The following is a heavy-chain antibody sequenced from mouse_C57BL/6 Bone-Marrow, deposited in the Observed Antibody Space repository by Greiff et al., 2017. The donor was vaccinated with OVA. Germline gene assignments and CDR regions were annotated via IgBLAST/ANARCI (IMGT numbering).Heavy chain of an antibody. CDR2: ISDGGSYT. D-gene: IGHD1-1*01. V-gene: IGHV5-4*01. J-gene: IGHJ3*01. Sequence: EVKLVESGGGLVKPGGSLKLSCAASGFTFSSYAMSWVRQTPEKRLEWVATISDGGSYTYYPDNVKGRFTISRDNAKNNLYLQMSHLKSEDTAMYYCARDQGYGSSYGWFAYWGQGTLVTVSA. CDR3: ARDQGYGSSYGWFAY. CDR1: GFTFSSYA.